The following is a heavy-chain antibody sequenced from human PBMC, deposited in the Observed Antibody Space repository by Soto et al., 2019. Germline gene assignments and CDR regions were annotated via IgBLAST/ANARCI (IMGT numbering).Heavy chain of an antibody. Sequence: GGSLRLSCAVSGFTFSGYGMHWVRQAPGKGLEWVAVISYDGSNKYYADSVKGRFTISRDNSKNTLYLQMNSLRAEDTAVYYCAKDLYSSSSAWFDPWGQGTLVTVSS. CDR1: GFTFSGYG. V-gene: IGHV3-30*18. CDR2: ISYDGSNK. CDR3: AKDLYSSSSAWFDP. D-gene: IGHD6-6*01. J-gene: IGHJ5*02.